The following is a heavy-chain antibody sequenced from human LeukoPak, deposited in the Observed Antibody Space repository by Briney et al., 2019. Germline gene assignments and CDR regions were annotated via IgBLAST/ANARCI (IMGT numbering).Heavy chain of an antibody. V-gene: IGHV3-30*02. CDR3: AKGRAGDV. J-gene: IGHJ6*04. CDR2: VHYDGDYK. CDR1: GFTFNGYV. D-gene: IGHD1-14*01. Sequence: GGSLRLSCAASGFTFNGYVMHWVRQAPGKGLEWVAFVHYDGDYKNYTDSVKGRFTISRDNSKNTLYLEMNSLTPEDTAAYYCAKGRAGDVWGKGTTLTVSS.